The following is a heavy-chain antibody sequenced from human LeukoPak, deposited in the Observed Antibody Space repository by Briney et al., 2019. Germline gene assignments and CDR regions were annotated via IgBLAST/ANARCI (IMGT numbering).Heavy chain of an antibody. V-gene: IGHV1-18*04. Sequence: GASVTVSCKASGYTFTSYGISWVRQAPGQGLEWMGWISAYSGNTNYAQKLQGRVTMTTDTSTSTAYMELRSLRSDDTAVYYCARHLLGRYQLLLDYWGQGTLVTVSS. CDR1: GYTFTSYG. CDR2: ISAYSGNT. J-gene: IGHJ4*02. CDR3: ARHLLGRYQLLLDY. D-gene: IGHD2-2*01.